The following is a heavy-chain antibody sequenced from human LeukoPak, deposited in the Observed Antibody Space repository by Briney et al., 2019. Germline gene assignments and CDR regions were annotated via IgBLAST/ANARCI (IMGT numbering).Heavy chain of an antibody. CDR2: INPSGGTT. V-gene: IGHV1-46*01. J-gene: IGHJ5*02. Sequence: ASVKVSCKASGYTFSYYYMHWVRQAPGQGLEWMGVINPSGGTTSYAQKFQDRVTMTRDTSTSTAYMELSSLRSDDTALYYCARDHSGSQHWFDPWGQGTLVIVSS. CDR1: GYTFSYYY. CDR3: ARDHSGSQHWFDP. D-gene: IGHD1-26*01.